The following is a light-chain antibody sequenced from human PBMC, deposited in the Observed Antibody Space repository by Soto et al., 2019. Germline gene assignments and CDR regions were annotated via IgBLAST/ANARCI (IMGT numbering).Light chain of an antibody. CDR2: AAS. J-gene: IGKJ1*01. CDR1: QSISSY. V-gene: IGKV1-39*01. Sequence: DTQMTHSPSSLSASVGDRVTITCRASQSISSYLNWYQQKPGKAPKLLIYAASSLQSGVPSRFSGSGSGTDFTLTINSLQPEDFATYFCQQSYSRPRTFGQGTKVHI. CDR3: QQSYSRPRT.